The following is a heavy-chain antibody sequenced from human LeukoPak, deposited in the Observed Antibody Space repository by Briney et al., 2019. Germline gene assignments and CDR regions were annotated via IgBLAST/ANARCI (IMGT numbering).Heavy chain of an antibody. Sequence: SQTLFLTCTVSGGSISSGGYYWSWIRQHPGKGLEWIGYIYYSGSTYYNPSLKSRVTISVDTSKNQFSLKLSSVTVADTAVYYCARGGYSYGYDYWGQGTLVTVSS. CDR2: IYYSGST. CDR1: GGSISSGGYY. J-gene: IGHJ4*02. CDR3: ARGGYSYGYDY. V-gene: IGHV4-31*03. D-gene: IGHD5-18*01.